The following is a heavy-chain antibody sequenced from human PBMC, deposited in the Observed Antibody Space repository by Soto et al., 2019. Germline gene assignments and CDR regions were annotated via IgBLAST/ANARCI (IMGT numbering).Heavy chain of an antibody. CDR1: GGSISSGGYS. J-gene: IGHJ5*02. CDR2: IYHSGST. Sequence: TLSLTCAVSGGSISSGGYSWIWIRQPPGKGLEWIGYIYHSGSTYYSPSLKSRVTISVDRSKNQFSLKLSSVTAADTAVYYCARWWSGSRQGFDPWGQGTLVTVSS. CDR3: ARWWSGSRQGFDP. V-gene: IGHV4-30-2*01. D-gene: IGHD3-3*01.